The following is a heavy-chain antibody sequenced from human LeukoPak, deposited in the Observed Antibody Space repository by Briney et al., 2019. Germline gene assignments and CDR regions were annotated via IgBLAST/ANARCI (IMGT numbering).Heavy chain of an antibody. CDR2: IYYSGST. V-gene: IGHV4-59*12. Sequence: SETLSLTCTVSGGSISSYYWSWIRQPPGKGLEWIGYIYYSGSTNYNPSLKSRVTISVDTSKNQFSLKLSSVTAADTAVYYCARVNWNHLGNWFDPWGQGTLVTVSS. CDR1: GGSISSYY. D-gene: IGHD1-14*01. J-gene: IGHJ5*02. CDR3: ARVNWNHLGNWFDP.